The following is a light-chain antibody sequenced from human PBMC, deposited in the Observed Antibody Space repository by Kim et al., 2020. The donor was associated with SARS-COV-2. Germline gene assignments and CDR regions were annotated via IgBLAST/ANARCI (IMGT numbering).Light chain of an antibody. CDR2: DDN. CDR1: RSNIGTKG. Sequence: GQRVTVACSGSRSNIGTKGVNWYQQVPGTAPKLLIYDDNRRPSGVPDRVSGSKSGTSASLAIGGLQSEDEAHYYCAVWDNGLKGWAFGGGTQLTVL. J-gene: IGLJ2*01. CDR3: AVWDNGLKGWA. V-gene: IGLV1-44*01.